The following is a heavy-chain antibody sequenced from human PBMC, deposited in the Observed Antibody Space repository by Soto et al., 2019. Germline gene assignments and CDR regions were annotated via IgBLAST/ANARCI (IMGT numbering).Heavy chain of an antibody. CDR3: AKDRRDILTGHYAGYCYYGMDV. D-gene: IGHD3-9*01. CDR1: GFTFSSYG. V-gene: IGHV3-30*18. Sequence: SGGSLRLSCAASGFTFSSYGMHWVRQAPGKGLEWVAVISYDGSNKYYADSVKGRFTISRDNSKNTLYLQMNSLRAEDTAVYYCAKDRRDILTGHYAGYCYYGMDVWGQGTTVTVSS. CDR2: ISYDGSNK. J-gene: IGHJ6*02.